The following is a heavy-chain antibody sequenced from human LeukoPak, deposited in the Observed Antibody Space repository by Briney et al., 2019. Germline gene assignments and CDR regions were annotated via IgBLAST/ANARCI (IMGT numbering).Heavy chain of an antibody. Sequence: SETLSLTCSVSGVSISTTSYYWGWIRQPPGKGLEWIGSFSFAGGTGYNPSLKSRVTISLDTSKNQVSLKLTSVTAPDTAVYFCAKSGGFGAPSFYLFFTLWGRGTQVTVSS. D-gene: IGHD2/OR15-2a*01. J-gene: IGHJ2*01. CDR2: FSFAGGT. CDR3: AKSGGFGAPSFYLFFTL. CDR1: GVSISTTSYY. V-gene: IGHV4-39*01.